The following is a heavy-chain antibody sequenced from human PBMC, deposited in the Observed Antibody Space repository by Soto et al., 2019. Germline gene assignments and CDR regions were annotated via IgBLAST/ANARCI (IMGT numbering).Heavy chain of an antibody. D-gene: IGHD3-10*01. V-gene: IGHV3-30*18. J-gene: IGHJ6*02. Sequence: GGSLRLSCAASGFTFSSYGMHWVRQAPGKGLEWVAVISYDGSNKYYADSVKGRFTISRDNSKNTLYLQMNSLRAEDTAVYYCAKDPRNYYGSGSHTLYYYYGMDVWGQGTTVTVSS. CDR3: AKDPRNYYGSGSHTLYYYYGMDV. CDR1: GFTFSSYG. CDR2: ISYDGSNK.